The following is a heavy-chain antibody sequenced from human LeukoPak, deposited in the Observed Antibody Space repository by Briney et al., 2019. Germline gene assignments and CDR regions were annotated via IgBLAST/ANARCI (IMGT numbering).Heavy chain of an antibody. Sequence: GGSLRLSCAASGFTVSSNYMSWLRQAPGKGLEWGSIIYSDGSTYYADSVKGRFTISRDNSKKTLYLQMNSLRAEDTAVYYCARVTFNSFGSGDAFDIWGQGTMVTVSS. CDR2: IYSDGST. D-gene: IGHD3-10*01. CDR1: GFTVSSNY. CDR3: ARVTFNSFGSGDAFDI. J-gene: IGHJ3*02. V-gene: IGHV3-66*01.